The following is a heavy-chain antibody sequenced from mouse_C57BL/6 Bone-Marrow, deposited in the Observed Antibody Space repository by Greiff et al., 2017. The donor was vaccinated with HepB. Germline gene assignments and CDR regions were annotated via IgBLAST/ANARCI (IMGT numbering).Heavy chain of an antibody. CDR2: ISYDGSN. Sequence: ESGPGLVKPSQSLSLTCSVTGYSITSGYSGNWNRPFPGNKLEWMGYISYDGSNNYNQSLKNRISITRDTSKNQFFLKLNSVTTEDTATYYCARGGIYYGSSIDVWGQGTTLTVSS. CDR3: ARGGIYYGSSIDV. CDR1: GYSITSGYS. D-gene: IGHD1-1*01. J-gene: IGHJ2*01. V-gene: IGHV3-6*01.